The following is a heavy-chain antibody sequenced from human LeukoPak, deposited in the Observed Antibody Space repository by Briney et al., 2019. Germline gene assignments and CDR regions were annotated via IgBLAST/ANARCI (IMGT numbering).Heavy chain of an antibody. CDR2: IKQDGSEK. CDR1: GFTFSSYW. J-gene: IGHJ4*02. CDR3: ARGKTYDFWSGDPYYFDY. D-gene: IGHD3-3*01. V-gene: IGHV3-7*01. Sequence: GGSLRLSCAASGFTFSSYWMSWVRQAPGKGLEWVANIKQDGSEKYYVDSVKGRFTISRDNAKNSLYLQMNSLRAEDTAVYYCARGKTYDFWSGDPYYFDYWGQGTLVTVSS.